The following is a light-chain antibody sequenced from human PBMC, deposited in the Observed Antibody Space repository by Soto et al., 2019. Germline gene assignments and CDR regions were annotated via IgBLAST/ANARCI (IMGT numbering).Light chain of an antibody. V-gene: IGKV3-20*01. CDR3: QQYNTYSRT. Sequence: VLSQSPGTLSLSPGERATLSCRASERVSSNFLAWYQQRPGQAPRLLIYGASSRATGIPDRFSGSGSGTEFTLTITSLQPDDFATYYCQQYNTYSRTFGQGTKV. CDR1: ERVSSNF. CDR2: GAS. J-gene: IGKJ1*01.